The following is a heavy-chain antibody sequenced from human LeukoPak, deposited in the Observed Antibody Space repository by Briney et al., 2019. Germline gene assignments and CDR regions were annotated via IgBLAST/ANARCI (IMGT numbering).Heavy chain of an antibody. D-gene: IGHD3-9*01. CDR3: ARGRYDILTGYYPFAPYYFDY. Sequence: PGGSLRLSCAASGFTFSSYAMHWVRQAPGKGLEYASAISSNGGSTYYANSVKGRFTISRDNSKNTLYLQMGSLRAEDMAVYYCARGRYDILTGYYPFAPYYFDYWGQGTLVTVSS. J-gene: IGHJ4*02. CDR2: ISSNGGST. V-gene: IGHV3-64*01. CDR1: GFTFSSYA.